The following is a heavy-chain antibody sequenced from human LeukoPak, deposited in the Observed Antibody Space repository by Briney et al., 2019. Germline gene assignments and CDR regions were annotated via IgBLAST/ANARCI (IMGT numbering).Heavy chain of an antibody. Sequence: GGSLRLSCAASGFTFSSYAMHWVRQAPGKGLEWVAVISYDGSNKYYADSVKGRFTISRDKSKNTLYLQMNSLRPEGTAVYYCAREAYCSGCSCYEHFQHWGQGTLVTVSS. J-gene: IGHJ1*01. V-gene: IGHV3-30-3*01. CDR3: AREAYCSGCSCYEHFQH. D-gene: IGHD2-15*01. CDR1: GFTFSSYA. CDR2: ISYDGSNK.